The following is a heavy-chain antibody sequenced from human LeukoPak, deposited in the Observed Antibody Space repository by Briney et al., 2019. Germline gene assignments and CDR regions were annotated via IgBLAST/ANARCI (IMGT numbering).Heavy chain of an antibody. CDR2: IYPGDSDT. CDR1: GYSFTSYW. Sequence: GESLKISCKGSGYSFTSYWIGWVRQMPGKGLAWMGIIYPGDSDTRYSPPFQGQVTISADKSISTAYLQWSSLKASDTAMYYCARSYDFWRPNWFDPWGQGTLVTVSS. J-gene: IGHJ5*02. V-gene: IGHV5-51*01. CDR3: ARSYDFWRPNWFDP. D-gene: IGHD3-3*01.